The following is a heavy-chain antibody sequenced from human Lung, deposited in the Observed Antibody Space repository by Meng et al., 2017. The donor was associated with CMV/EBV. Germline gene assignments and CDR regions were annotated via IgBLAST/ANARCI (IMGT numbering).Heavy chain of an antibody. V-gene: IGHV3-23*01. CDR3: AKGPHYSSYFPTIPFYDY. Sequence: ETLSLXXAVSGFTFSNYAMSWVRQAPGKGLEWVSGITSSGGTTYYADSVKGRSTISRDSSKNSLYLQMNSLRAEDTAVYYCAKGPHYSSYFPTIPFYDYWGQGXLVTVSS. D-gene: IGHD4-11*01. CDR2: ITSSGGTT. J-gene: IGHJ4*02. CDR1: GFTFSNYA.